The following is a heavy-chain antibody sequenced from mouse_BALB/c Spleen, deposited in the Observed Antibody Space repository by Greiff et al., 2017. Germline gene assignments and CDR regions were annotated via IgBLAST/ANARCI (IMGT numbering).Heavy chain of an antibody. Sequence: VQLQQSGPELVRPGVSVKISCKGSSYTFTDYAMHWVKQSHAKSLEWIGVISTYYGNTNYNQKFKGKATMTVDKSSSTAYMELARLTSEDSAVYYCARGITTAFYAMDYWGQGTSVTVSS. V-gene: IGHV1-67*01. CDR3: ARGITTAFYAMDY. CDR1: SYTFTDYA. CDR2: ISTYYGNT. D-gene: IGHD1-2*01. J-gene: IGHJ4*01.